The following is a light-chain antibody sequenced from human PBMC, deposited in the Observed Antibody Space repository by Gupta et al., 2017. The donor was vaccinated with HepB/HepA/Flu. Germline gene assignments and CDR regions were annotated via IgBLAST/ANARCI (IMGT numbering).Light chain of an antibody. Sequence: SYDLTQTPSVSVSPGQTAHITCSGDTLGRKCVSWYQQRPDLSPVLVIYEDTKRPSGISERFSGSNAGNIATLTISGTQALDEADYYCQTWDSSTAVVFGGGTRLTVL. CDR1: TLGRKC. J-gene: IGLJ2*01. V-gene: IGLV3-1*01. CDR3: QTWDSSTAVV. CDR2: EDT.